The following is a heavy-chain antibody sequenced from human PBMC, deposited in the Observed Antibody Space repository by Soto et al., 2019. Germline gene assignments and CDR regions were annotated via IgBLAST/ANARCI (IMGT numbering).Heavy chain of an antibody. CDR1: ALPLNNDKMG. V-gene: IGHV2-5*02. Sequence: GATPGNPAQPLRLNCRFPALPLNNDKMGVGWIRQPPGKALEWLALIYWDDDKRYSPSLRSRLTITKDTSKNQVVLTMTNMDPVDTATYYCIQSRCGGDCLQSYASYYYYGMDVWGQGPTVTVSS. D-gene: IGHD2-21*02. CDR2: IYWDDDK. CDR3: IQSRCGGDCLQSYASYYYYGMDV. J-gene: IGHJ6*02.